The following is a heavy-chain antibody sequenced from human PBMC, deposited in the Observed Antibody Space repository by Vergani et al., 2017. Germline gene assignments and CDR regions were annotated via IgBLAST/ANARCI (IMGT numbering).Heavy chain of an antibody. D-gene: IGHD6-13*01. Sequence: QVQLQESGPGLVKPSQTLTLTCTVSGGSISSYYWSWIRQPPGTGLEWIGYSYYSGSTNYNPSLKSRVTISVDTSKNQFSLKLSSVTAADTAVYYCASAYSSSWYPYWGQGTLVTVSS. CDR2: SYYSGST. V-gene: IGHV4-59*01. CDR1: GGSISSYY. J-gene: IGHJ4*02. CDR3: ASAYSSSWYPY.